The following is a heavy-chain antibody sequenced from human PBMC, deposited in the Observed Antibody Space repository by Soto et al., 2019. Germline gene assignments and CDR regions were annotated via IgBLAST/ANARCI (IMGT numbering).Heavy chain of an antibody. Sequence: QVQLQQWGAGLLKPSETLSLTCAVYGGSFSGYYWSWIRQPPGKGLEWIGEINHSGSTNYNPSLKSRVTISVDTSKNQFSLKLSSVTAADTAVYYCASSPGIAARLDPWGQGTLVTVSS. J-gene: IGHJ5*02. CDR1: GGSFSGYY. D-gene: IGHD6-6*01. V-gene: IGHV4-34*01. CDR2: INHSGST. CDR3: ASSPGIAARLDP.